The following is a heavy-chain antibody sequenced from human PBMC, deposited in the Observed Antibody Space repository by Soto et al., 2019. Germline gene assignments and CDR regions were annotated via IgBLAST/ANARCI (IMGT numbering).Heavy chain of an antibody. CDR1: GGSISSGDYY. Sequence: PSETLSLTCTVSGGSISSGDYYWSWIRQPPGKGLEWIGYIYYSGSTYYNPSLKSRVTISVDTSKNQFSLKLSSVTAADTAVYYCASILDAPTVTTVIDYWGQGTLVTVSS. CDR2: IYYSGST. D-gene: IGHD4-17*01. CDR3: ASILDAPTVTTVIDY. V-gene: IGHV4-30-4*01. J-gene: IGHJ4*02.